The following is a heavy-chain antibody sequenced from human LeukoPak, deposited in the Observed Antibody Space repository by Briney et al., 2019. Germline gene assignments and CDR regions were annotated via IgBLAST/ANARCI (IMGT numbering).Heavy chain of an antibody. V-gene: IGHV3-33*06. Sequence: PRGSLRLSCAESGDSFRKYGIHWGRHGPRQGVGWGALIWFDGSKNNYAESVKGRLTISRNNSKNTLYLQMNSLRAEDTAVYYCAKGGSQWLVYSLFDYWGQGTLVTVSS. CDR3: AKGGSQWLVYSLFDY. D-gene: IGHD6-19*01. CDR2: IWFDGSKN. CDR1: GDSFRKYG. J-gene: IGHJ4*02.